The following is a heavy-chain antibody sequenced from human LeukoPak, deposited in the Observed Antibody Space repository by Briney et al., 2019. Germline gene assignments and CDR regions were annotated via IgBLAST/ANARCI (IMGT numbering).Heavy chain of an antibody. CDR3: ARTGLGYVDY. CDR2: ISSSGSTI. D-gene: IGHD2-15*01. J-gene: IGHJ4*02. V-gene: IGHV3-48*03. Sequence: GGSLRLSCAAAGFTFSSYEMNWVRQAPGKGLEWVSYISSSGSTIYYADSVKGRFTISRDNAKNSLYLQMNSLRAEDTAVYYCARTGLGYVDYWGQGTLVTVSS. CDR1: GFTFSSYE.